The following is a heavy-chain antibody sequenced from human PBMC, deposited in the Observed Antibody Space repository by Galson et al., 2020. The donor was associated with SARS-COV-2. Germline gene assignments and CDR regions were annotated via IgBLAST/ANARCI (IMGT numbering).Heavy chain of an antibody. CDR2: INPTTGAT. V-gene: IGHV1-2*02. J-gene: IGHJ5*02. D-gene: IGHD3-10*01. CDR1: GYTFSDYY. Sequence: ASVKVSCKASGYTFSDYYVHWVRQAPGQGLEWMGRINPTTGATHSAEKFQDRVTLTRDTSISIAYMDLSGLKSDDTAVYYCARGPRVRRAQHYFDAWGQGSLVTVSS. CDR3: ARGPRVRRAQHYFDA.